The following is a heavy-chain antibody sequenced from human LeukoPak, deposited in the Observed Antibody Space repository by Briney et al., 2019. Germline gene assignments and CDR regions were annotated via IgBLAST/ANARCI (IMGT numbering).Heavy chain of an antibody. CDR2: ISSSGSTV. V-gene: IGHV3-11*01. CDR1: GFTFSDYY. CDR3: AKASRFGYSYGPREYFYYMDV. Sequence: PGGSLRLSCAASGFTFSDYYMSWIRQAPGKGLEWVSYISSSGSTVYYADSVKGRFTISRDNSKNTLYLQMNTLRAEDTAVYYCAKASRFGYSYGPREYFYYMDVWGKGTTVTISS. J-gene: IGHJ6*03. D-gene: IGHD5-18*01.